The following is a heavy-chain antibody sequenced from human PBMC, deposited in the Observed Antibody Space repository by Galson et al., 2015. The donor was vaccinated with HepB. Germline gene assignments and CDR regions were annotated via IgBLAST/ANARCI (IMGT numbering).Heavy chain of an antibody. J-gene: IGHJ4*02. V-gene: IGHV3-7*01. CDR3: ARRYSSAWYHEMDF. D-gene: IGHD6-19*01. Sequence: SLRLSCAAYGFTFSNYWMSWVRQAPGKRLEWVANIKQDGSEKYYVDSVRGRFTISRDKAKNSLNLQMNSLRAEDTAVYYCARRYSSAWYHEMDFWGQGTLVTVSS. CDR1: GFTFSNYW. CDR2: IKQDGSEK.